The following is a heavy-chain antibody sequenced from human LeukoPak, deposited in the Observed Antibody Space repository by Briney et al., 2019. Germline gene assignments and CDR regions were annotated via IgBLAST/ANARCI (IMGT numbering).Heavy chain of an antibody. D-gene: IGHD3-3*01. Sequence: PGGSLRLSCAASGFTFRSFWMHWVRHAPGKGLVWVSHMNGDGTSISYADSVKGRFTISRDNAKNTLYLQMNRLKAEDTAVYYCARSATDAFDIWGQGTMVTVSS. CDR3: ARSATDAFDI. CDR2: MNGDGTSI. V-gene: IGHV3-74*01. CDR1: GFTFRSFW. J-gene: IGHJ3*02.